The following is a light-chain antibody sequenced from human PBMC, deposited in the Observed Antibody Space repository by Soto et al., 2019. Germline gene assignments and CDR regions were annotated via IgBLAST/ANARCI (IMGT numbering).Light chain of an antibody. CDR2: DAS. CDR1: QDIAKN. J-gene: IGKJ5*01. V-gene: IGKV1-33*01. CDR3: QQYDNLLPIT. Sequence: IQMTQSPSSLSASVGDRVTITCQASQDIAKNLNWYQQKPGKAPKLLIYDASSLQTGVPSRFSGSGSATHFTFTISSLQSQDIATYYCQQYDNLLPITFGQGTRLEIK.